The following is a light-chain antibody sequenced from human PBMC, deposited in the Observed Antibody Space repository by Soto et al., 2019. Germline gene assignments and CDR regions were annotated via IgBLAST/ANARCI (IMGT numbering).Light chain of an antibody. Sequence: ETVLTQSPATLSSSPGERATLSCRASQSVNSDLAWYQQIPGQAPRLLIYNASTRATGGPARFSGSGSGTEFTLTISSLESEDFAIYYCQQYNNWPLTFGGGTKVEI. CDR3: QQYNNWPLT. CDR2: NAS. V-gene: IGKV3-15*01. CDR1: QSVNSD. J-gene: IGKJ4*01.